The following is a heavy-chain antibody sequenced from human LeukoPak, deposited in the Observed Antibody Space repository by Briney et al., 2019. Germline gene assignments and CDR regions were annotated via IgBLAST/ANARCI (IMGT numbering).Heavy chain of an antibody. J-gene: IGHJ4*02. V-gene: IGHV3-53*01. CDR2: MSSAGST. D-gene: IGHD7-27*01. CDR3: ARSWGQIWSDY. Sequence: GSLGPFCAASGIPVSSNYMSWFRPAPGKGLEWVSIMSSAGSTYYADSVKGRFTFSRDNSRNKLYLQMNSLSAEDTAVYYCARSWGQIWSDYWGQGTLVTVSS. CDR1: GIPVSSNY.